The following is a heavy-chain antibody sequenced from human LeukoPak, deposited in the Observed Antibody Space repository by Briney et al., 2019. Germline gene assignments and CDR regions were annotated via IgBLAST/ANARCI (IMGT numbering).Heavy chain of an antibody. Sequence: GGSLRLSCAASGFMFSSYWMAWVRHAPGKGLEWVAHIKPDGNEKYYVDSVKGRLTISRDNAKNSLYVQMNNLRAEDTAVYYCGRVRCTTTTCWGALYFDYWGQGTLVTVSS. J-gene: IGHJ4*02. D-gene: IGHD2-2*01. CDR2: IKPDGNEK. V-gene: IGHV3-7*01. CDR1: GFMFSSYW. CDR3: GRVRCTTTTCWGALYFDY.